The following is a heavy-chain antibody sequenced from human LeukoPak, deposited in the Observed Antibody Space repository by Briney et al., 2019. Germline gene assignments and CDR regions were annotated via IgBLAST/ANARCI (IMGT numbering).Heavy chain of an antibody. D-gene: IGHD3-10*01. CDR3: ARGGPGVIISPFDY. CDR1: GFTVSSNY. CDR2: IYSGGST. J-gene: IGHJ4*02. Sequence: PGGSLRLSCAASGFTVSSNYISWVRQAPGKGLEWVSVIYSGGSTYYADSVKGRFTISRDNSKNTLYLQMNSLRAEDTAVYYCARGGPGVIISPFDYWGQGNLVTVSS. V-gene: IGHV3-66*01.